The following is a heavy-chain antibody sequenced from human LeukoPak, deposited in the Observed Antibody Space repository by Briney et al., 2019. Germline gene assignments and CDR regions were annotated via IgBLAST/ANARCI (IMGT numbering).Heavy chain of an antibody. CDR3: ARLAYSSSFSATRYFDL. CDR1: GGSISSYY. J-gene: IGHJ2*01. D-gene: IGHD6-6*01. CDR2: ISYSGGT. V-gene: IGHV4-59*08. Sequence: SETLSLTCTVSGGSISSYYWSWIRQPPGKGLEWIGYISYSGGTNYNPSLKSRVTISVDTSKNQFSLKLSSVTAAGTAVYYCARLAYSSSFSATRYFDLWGRGTLVTVSS.